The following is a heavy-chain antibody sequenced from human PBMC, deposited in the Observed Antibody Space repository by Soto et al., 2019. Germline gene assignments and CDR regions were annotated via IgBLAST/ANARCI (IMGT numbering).Heavy chain of an antibody. J-gene: IGHJ4*02. CDR3: ARGTSGDKVDY. Sequence: QVQLQESGPGLVEPSQTLSLTCTVSGDSISNGYYTWSWIRQPPGKDLEWIGHIYNSVNTYSNPSLKSRVTISADTSKNQFSLKLSSVTAADPAVYYCARGTSGDKVDYWGQGTLVTVSS. CDR2: IYNSVNT. CDR1: GDSISNGYYT. V-gene: IGHV4-30-4*01. D-gene: IGHD3-10*01.